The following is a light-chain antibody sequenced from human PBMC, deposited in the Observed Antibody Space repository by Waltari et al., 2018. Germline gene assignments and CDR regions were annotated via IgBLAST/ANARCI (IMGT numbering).Light chain of an antibody. CDR3: ATWDDSLSGRV. CDR2: ANY. CDR1: TSNIGTNT. Sequence: QSVLPQPPSASATPGQKVTISCSGSTSNIGTNTVTWYQLLPGTAPKTVIFANYHRPSGVPDRFSASKSGTSASLVISGLQSEDEADYFCATWDDSLSGRVFGGGTKVTVL. J-gene: IGLJ3*02. V-gene: IGLV1-44*01.